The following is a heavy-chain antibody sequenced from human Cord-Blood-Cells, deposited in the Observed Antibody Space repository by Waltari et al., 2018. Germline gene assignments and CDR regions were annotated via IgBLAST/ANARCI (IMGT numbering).Heavy chain of an antibody. D-gene: IGHD2-15*01. CDR1: GFIFSSYA. J-gene: IGHJ4*02. V-gene: IGHV3-23*01. CDR3: AKDRNCSGGSCPFDY. Sequence: EVQLLESGGGLVQPGGSLRLSCAASGFIFSSYAISWVRQAPGKGLEWVSAISGSGGSTYYADSVKGRFTISRDNSKNTLYLQMNSLRAEDTAVYYCAKDRNCSGGSCPFDYWGQGTLVTVSS. CDR2: ISGSGGST.